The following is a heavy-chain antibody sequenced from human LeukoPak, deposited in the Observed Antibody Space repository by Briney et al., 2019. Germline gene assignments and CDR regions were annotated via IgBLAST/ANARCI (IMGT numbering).Heavy chain of an antibody. J-gene: IGHJ4*02. Sequence: AGGSLRLSCTVSGFPLSSYSMNWFRQAPGKGLEWVAYISASGANIYYVDSVMGRFTVSRDNPQSSLFLQMNSPRAEDTAVYYCARVKGIYFDYWGQGALLTVSS. CDR3: ARVKGIYFDY. V-gene: IGHV3-48*01. CDR1: GFPLSSYS. D-gene: IGHD1-14*01. CDR2: ISASGANI.